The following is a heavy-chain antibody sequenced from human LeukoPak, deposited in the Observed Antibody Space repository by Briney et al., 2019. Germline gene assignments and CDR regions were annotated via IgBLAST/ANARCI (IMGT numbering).Heavy chain of an antibody. J-gene: IGHJ4*02. V-gene: IGHV1-69*04. D-gene: IGHD5-12*01. CDR2: IIPIVNIK. Sequence: ASVKVSCKASGGTFSSYAVHWVRQAPGQGLDWMGRIIPIVNIKNYARKFQDRITITADKSTGTAYMEVTSLRSEDTAVYYCASGPSGHGGYWGQGTLVTVSA. CDR1: GGTFSSYA. CDR3: ASGPSGHGGY.